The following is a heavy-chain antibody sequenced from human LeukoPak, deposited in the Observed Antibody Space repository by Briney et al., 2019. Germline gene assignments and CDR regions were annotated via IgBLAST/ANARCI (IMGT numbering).Heavy chain of an antibody. V-gene: IGHV3-7*01. CDR3: ARDSASCRGCAFDI. CDR1: GFTFKYFW. CDR2: IKQDGSET. J-gene: IGHJ3*02. D-gene: IGHD2-2*01. Sequence: PGGSLRLSCAASGFTFKYFWMSWVRQAPGKGLEWVANIKQDGSETHYVASVKGRLTNSRDNAKNSLFLQMNSLRAEDTAVYYCARDSASCRGCAFDIWGQGTIITVSS.